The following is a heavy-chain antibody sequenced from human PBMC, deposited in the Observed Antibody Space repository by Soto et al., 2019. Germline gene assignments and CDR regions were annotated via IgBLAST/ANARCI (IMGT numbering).Heavy chain of an antibody. V-gene: IGHV1-18*04. Sequence: RGSVKVSCKASGYTFTRYGISGVGQSGLRGREWMGCISAYNGNTNYAQKLQGRVTMTTDTSTSTAYMELRSLRSDDTAVYYCARELDDSSGYYLKGWFDPWGQGTLVTVSS. D-gene: IGHD3-22*01. CDR1: GYTFTRYG. CDR3: ARELDDSSGYYLKGWFDP. CDR2: ISAYNGNT. J-gene: IGHJ5*02.